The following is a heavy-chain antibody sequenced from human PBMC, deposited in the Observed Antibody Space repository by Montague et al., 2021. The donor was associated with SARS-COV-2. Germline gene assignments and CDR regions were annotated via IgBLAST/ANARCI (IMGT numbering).Heavy chain of an antibody. Sequence: SETLSLTCNVSGASMRSHYWSWIRQPPGKGLEWIGWIHHTGSTSYSPSLKSRVTVPIDTSKMEFSLKLNSVTAADTAVYYCATYGDYLATFDYWGQGALVTVSS. CDR3: ATYGDYLATFDY. J-gene: IGHJ4*02. CDR2: IHHTGST. CDR1: GASMRSHY. D-gene: IGHD4-17*01. V-gene: IGHV4-59*11.